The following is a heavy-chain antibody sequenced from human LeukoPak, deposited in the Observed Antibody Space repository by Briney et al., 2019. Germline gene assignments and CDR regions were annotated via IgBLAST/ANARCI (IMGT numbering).Heavy chain of an antibody. Sequence: SETLSLTCAVYGGSFSGYYWSWIRQPPGKGLEWIGEINHSGSTNYNPSLKSRVTISVDTSKNQFSLKLSSVTAADTAVYYCARPSSRYSSSSPFDYWGQGTWSPSPQ. V-gene: IGHV4-34*01. CDR2: INHSGST. CDR3: ARPSSRYSSSSPFDY. CDR1: GGSFSGYY. D-gene: IGHD6-6*01. J-gene: IGHJ4*02.